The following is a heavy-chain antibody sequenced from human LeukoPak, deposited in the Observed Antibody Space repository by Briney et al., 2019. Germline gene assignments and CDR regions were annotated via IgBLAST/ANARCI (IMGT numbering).Heavy chain of an antibody. V-gene: IGHV4-59*01. CDR2: IYYSGSH. J-gene: IGHJ6*02. CDR1: GGSINSYY. D-gene: IGHD3-10*01. CDR3: ARTSRHFYGSGSKLTPWPADMDV. Sequence: PSEPLSLTCTVSGGSINSYYWTWIRQPPGKGLEWIGYIYYSGSHHYNPSLNSRVPISLDTSKNQFSLTLSSVTDADTAVYYCARTSRHFYGSGSKLTPWPADMDVWGQGTTVTVSS.